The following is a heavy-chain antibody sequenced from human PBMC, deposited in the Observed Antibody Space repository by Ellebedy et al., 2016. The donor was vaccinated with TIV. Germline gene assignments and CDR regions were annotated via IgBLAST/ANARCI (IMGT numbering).Heavy chain of an antibody. Sequence: AASVKVSCKASGYTLTSYPISWVRQAPGQGLEGRGWISADNGYTKSAQMFQGRVTMTTDSSTSTSYMELRSMRSDDTAVYYCATIARHPGDCTLINCYQMDVWGQGTAVTVSS. CDR3: ATIARHPGDCTLINCYQMDV. J-gene: IGHJ6*02. V-gene: IGHV1-18*04. CDR2: ISADNGYT. CDR1: GYTLTSYP. D-gene: IGHD2-8*01.